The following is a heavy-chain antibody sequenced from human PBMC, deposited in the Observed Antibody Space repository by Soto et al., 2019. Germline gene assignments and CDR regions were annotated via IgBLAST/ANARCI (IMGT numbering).Heavy chain of an antibody. D-gene: IGHD2-2*01. J-gene: IGHJ6*02. CDR2: MSPNTGAT. CDR1: GYTFTTYD. CDR3: ARGGDAGVDV. Sequence: QVQLVQSGAEVTKPGASVKVSCRASGYTFTTYDINWVRQATGQGLEWMRWMSPNTGATGYAQKFQGRVTMTRDTSISTAYMELSTLSSEDTAISYCARGGDAGVDVWGQGISVIVSS. V-gene: IGHV1-8*01.